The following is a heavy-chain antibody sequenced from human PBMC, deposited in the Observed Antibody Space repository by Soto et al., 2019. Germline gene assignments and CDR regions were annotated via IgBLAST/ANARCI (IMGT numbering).Heavy chain of an antibody. Sequence: GGSLSLSCAASGFTFSSYGMHWVRQAPGKGLEWVAVISYDGSNKYYADSVMGRFTISRDNSKNTLNLQMNSLRTEDSAVYYCAGIYGYGGYFVYWGQGTLVTVSS. J-gene: IGHJ4*02. CDR3: AGIYGYGGYFVY. D-gene: IGHD5-18*01. CDR1: GFTFSSYG. V-gene: IGHV3-30*03. CDR2: ISYDGSNK.